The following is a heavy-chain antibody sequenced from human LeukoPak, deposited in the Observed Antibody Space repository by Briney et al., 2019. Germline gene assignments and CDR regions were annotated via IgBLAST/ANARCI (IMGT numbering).Heavy chain of an antibody. CDR1: GGSISSYY. J-gene: IGHJ5*02. CDR2: IYYGGST. Sequence: SETLSLTCTVSGGSISSYYWSWIRQPPGKGLEWIGYIYYGGSTNYNPSLKSRVTISVDTSKNQFSLKLSSVTAADTAVYYCARVEVYSGSRQFDPWGQGTLVTVSS. D-gene: IGHD1-26*01. CDR3: ARVEVYSGSRQFDP. V-gene: IGHV4-59*01.